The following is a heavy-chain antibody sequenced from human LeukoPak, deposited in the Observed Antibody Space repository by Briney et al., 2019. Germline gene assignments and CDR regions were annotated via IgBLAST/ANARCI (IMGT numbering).Heavy chain of an antibody. CDR1: GGSISSYY. CDR3: ARADHDAFDI. CDR2: IYYSGST. J-gene: IGHJ3*02. Sequence: SETLSLTCTVSGGSISSYYWSWIRQPPGKGLEWIGYIYYSGSTNYNPSLKSRVTMSVDTSKNQFSLKLSSVTAADTAVYYCARADHDAFDIWGQGTMVTVSS. V-gene: IGHV4-59*12.